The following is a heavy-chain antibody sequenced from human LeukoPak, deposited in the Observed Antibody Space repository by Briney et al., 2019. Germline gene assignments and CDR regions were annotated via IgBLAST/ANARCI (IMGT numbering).Heavy chain of an antibody. V-gene: IGHV3-23*01. J-gene: IGHJ4*02. CDR2: ISGSGGST. CDR3: AKEAGYYGSGSYYTDY. D-gene: IGHD3-10*01. CDR1: GFTFSSYG. Sequence: PGGSLRLSCAASGFTFSSYGMSWVRQAPGKGLEWVSAISGSGGSTYYADSVKGRFTISRDNSKNTLYLQMNSLRAEDTAVYYCAKEAGYYGSGSYYTDYWGQGTLVTVSS.